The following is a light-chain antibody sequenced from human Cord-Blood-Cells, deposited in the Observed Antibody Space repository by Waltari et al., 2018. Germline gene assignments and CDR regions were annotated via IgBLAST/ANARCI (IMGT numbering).Light chain of an antibody. CDR1: QSVLYSSNNKNY. J-gene: IGKJ5*01. Sequence: DIVMTQSPDSLAVALGERGTINCKSSQSVLYSSNNKNYLAWYQQKPGQPPKLLIYWASTREAGVPVRFSGSGSGTDFTLTISSLHAEDVAVYYCQQYYSTPITFGQGTRLEIK. V-gene: IGKV4-1*01. CDR2: WAS. CDR3: QQYYSTPIT.